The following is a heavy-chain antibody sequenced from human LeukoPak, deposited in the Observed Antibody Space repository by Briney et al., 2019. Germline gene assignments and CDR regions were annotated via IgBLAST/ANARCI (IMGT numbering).Heavy chain of an antibody. Sequence: SETLSLTCTVSGGSISSYYWSWIRQPPGKGLERIGYIYTSGSTNYNPSLKSRVTISVDTSKNQFSLKLSSVTAADTAVYYCARLIGYCSSTSCRFDAFDIWGQGTMVTVSS. CDR2: IYTSGST. CDR3: ARLIGYCSSTSCRFDAFDI. V-gene: IGHV4-4*09. J-gene: IGHJ3*02. D-gene: IGHD2-2*01. CDR1: GGSISSYY.